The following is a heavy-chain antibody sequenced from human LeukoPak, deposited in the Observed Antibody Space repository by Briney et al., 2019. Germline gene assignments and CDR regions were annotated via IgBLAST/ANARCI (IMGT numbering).Heavy chain of an antibody. D-gene: IGHD4-11*01. CDR3: ARLYDDYTNGHFDS. CDR2: ITSSSSYI. V-gene: IGHV3-21*01. CDR1: GFTFSSLW. Sequence: GGSLRLSCASSGFTFSSLWMHWVSQASGKGLVWVSTITSSSSYIYYSDSVKGRFTISRDNAKNSLYLQMNGLRAEDAAVYYCARLYDDYTNGHFDSWGQGTLVTVSS. J-gene: IGHJ4*02.